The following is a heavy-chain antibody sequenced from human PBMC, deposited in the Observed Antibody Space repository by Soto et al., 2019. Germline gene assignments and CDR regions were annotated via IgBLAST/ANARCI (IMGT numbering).Heavy chain of an antibody. CDR2: IKSKTDGGTT. Sequence: PGGSLRLSCAASGFTFSNAWMSWVRQAPGKGLEWVGRIKSKTDGGTTDYAAPVKGRFTISRDDSKNTLYLQMNSLKTEDTAVYYCTTVGGVPAARFYYYYYGMDVWGQGTTVTVSS. V-gene: IGHV3-15*01. D-gene: IGHD2-2*01. CDR1: GFTFSNAW. J-gene: IGHJ6*02. CDR3: TTVGGVPAARFYYYYYGMDV.